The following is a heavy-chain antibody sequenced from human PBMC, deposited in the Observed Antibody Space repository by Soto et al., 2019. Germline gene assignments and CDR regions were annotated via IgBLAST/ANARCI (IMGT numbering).Heavy chain of an antibody. CDR2: ISGSGGFT. CDR1: GFTFSNYA. V-gene: IGHV3-23*01. CDR3: SKAGDTNIVGKYFDY. Sequence: EVQLLESGGGLVQPGGSLRLSCAASGFTFSNYAMNWVRQAPGKGLEWVSAISGSGGFTYYADSVKGRFTISRDNAKNTLFLQMNSLRAEDTAVFSCSKAGDTNIVGKYFDYWGQGTLVTVSS. D-gene: IGHD5-12*01. J-gene: IGHJ4*02.